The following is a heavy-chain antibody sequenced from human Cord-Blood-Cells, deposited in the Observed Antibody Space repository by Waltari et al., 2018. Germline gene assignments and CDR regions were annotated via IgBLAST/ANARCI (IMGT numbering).Heavy chain of an antibody. CDR2: ISGSGGST. J-gene: IGHJ3*02. CDR3: AKPVGPSMVRGVIDAFDI. V-gene: IGHV3-23*01. CDR1: GFTFSSSA. D-gene: IGHD3-10*01. Sequence: EVQLLESGGGLVQPGGALRLSCAASGFTFSSSALSWVRQAPGKGLEWVSAISGSGGSTYYADSVKGRFTISRDNSKNTLYLQMNSLRAEDTVVYYCAKPVGPSMVRGVIDAFDIWGQGTMVTVSS.